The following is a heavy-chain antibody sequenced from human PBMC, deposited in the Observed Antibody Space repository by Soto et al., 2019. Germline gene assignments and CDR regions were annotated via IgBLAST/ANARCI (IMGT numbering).Heavy chain of an antibody. D-gene: IGHD3-16*01. V-gene: IGHV3-23*01. CDR1: GFTFSSYA. CDR3: AKAYFVWSSEQPYYFDY. J-gene: IGHJ4*02. Sequence: GGSLRLSCAASGFTFSSYAMTWVRQGPGKGLEWVSGISGSGGRSYYADSVKGRFTISRDNSKSTLYLQMNSLRAENTAVYYCAKAYFVWSSEQPYYFDYWGQGTLVTVSS. CDR2: ISGSGGRS.